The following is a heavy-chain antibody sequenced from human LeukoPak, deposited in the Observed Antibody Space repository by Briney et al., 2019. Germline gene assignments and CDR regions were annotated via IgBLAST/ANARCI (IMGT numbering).Heavy chain of an antibody. Sequence: GGSLRLSCAASGFTFSSYAMHWVRQAPGKGLEWVAVISYDGSNKYYADSVKGRFTISRDNSKNTLYLQMNSLRAEDTAVYYCARDDCSGGSCYYPSGHDYWGRGTLVTVSS. V-gene: IGHV3-30*04. CDR1: GFTFSSYA. CDR3: ARDDCSGGSCYYPSGHDY. CDR2: ISYDGSNK. D-gene: IGHD2-15*01. J-gene: IGHJ4*02.